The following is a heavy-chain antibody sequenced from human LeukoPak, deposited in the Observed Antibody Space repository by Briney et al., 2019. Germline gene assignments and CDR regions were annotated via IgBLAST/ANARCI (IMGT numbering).Heavy chain of an antibody. D-gene: IGHD3-22*01. J-gene: IGHJ4*02. Sequence: SETLSLTCTVSGGSLRTYYCSWIRQPPVNGLDWIGYIYYSGNTNFNPDLKSRVTMSVDTSKNQFSLKLSSVTAADTAVYYCARDKGEYYDSSGYLDYWGQGTLVTVSS. V-gene: IGHV4-59*01. CDR1: GGSLRTYY. CDR3: ARDKGEYYDSSGYLDY. CDR2: IYYSGNT.